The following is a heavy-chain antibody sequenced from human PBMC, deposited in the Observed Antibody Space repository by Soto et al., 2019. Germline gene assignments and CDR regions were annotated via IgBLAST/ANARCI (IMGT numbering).Heavy chain of an antibody. CDR1: GFIFNNYW. V-gene: IGHV3-74*01. CDR3: ARAKAPGTSALDP. Sequence: EEQVVESGGGLVQPGGSLRLSCAASGFIFNNYWMHWVRQAPGKGLVWISRINSDGSTADYADSVRGRITISRDNTKNIVYLQMNSLRVEDTAVYYCARAKAPGTSALDPWGQGTLVTVSA. CDR2: INSDGSTA. J-gene: IGHJ5*02. D-gene: IGHD3-10*01.